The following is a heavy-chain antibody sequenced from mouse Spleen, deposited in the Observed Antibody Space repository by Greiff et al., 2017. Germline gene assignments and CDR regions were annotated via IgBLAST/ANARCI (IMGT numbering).Heavy chain of an antibody. V-gene: IGHV1-52*01. CDR2: IDPSDSET. CDR1: GYTFTSYW. D-gene: IGHD2-1*01. CDR3: ARRDGNYVEYFDV. Sequence: VQLQQPGAELVRPGSSVKLSCKASGYTFTSYWMHWVKQRPIQGLEWIGNIDPSDSETHYNQKFKDKATLTVDKSSSTAYMQLSSLTSEDSAVYYCARRDGNYVEYFDVWGTGTTVTVSS. J-gene: IGHJ1*03.